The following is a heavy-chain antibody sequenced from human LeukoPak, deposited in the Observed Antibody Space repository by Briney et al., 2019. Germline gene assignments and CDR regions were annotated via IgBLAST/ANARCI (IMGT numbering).Heavy chain of an antibody. D-gene: IGHD3-10*01. CDR2: IYHSGST. CDR1: DGSISSSKW. V-gene: IGHV4-4*02. CDR3: ARALRGSGSYLFPGFDS. J-gene: IGHJ4*02. Sequence: SETLSLTCAVPDGSISSSKWWSWVRQTPGKGLEWVGEIYHSGSTNYNPSLKSRVTISVDKSKNRFSLKLSSVTAADTAVYYCARALRGSGSYLFPGFDSGAREPWSPSPQ.